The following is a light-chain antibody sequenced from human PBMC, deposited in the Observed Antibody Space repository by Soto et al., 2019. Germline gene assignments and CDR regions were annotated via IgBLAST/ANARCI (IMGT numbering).Light chain of an antibody. Sequence: DIQMTQSPSSLSASVGDRVTITCRAKESVSSYVNWYQQKPGKAPKLLIYAASSLQSGVPARFSGSGSVTDVTLTSSGLQPEDFATYYCQQSYSKWTFGQGTKVEIK. CDR3: QQSYSKWT. CDR2: AAS. J-gene: IGKJ1*01. V-gene: IGKV1-39*01. CDR1: ESVSSY.